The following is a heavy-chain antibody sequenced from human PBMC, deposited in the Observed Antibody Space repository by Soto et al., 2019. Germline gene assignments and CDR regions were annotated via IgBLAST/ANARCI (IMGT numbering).Heavy chain of an antibody. Sequence: EVQLVESGGGLVQPGGSLRLSCAASGFTFSSYWMHWVRQAPGKGLVWVSRINSDGSSTSYADSVKGRFTISRDNAKNTLYLQMNSLRAEDAAVYYCAPTGDSGSLPFDYWGQGTLVTVSS. V-gene: IGHV3-74*01. J-gene: IGHJ4*02. CDR2: INSDGSST. CDR3: APTGDSGSLPFDY. D-gene: IGHD1-26*01. CDR1: GFTFSSYW.